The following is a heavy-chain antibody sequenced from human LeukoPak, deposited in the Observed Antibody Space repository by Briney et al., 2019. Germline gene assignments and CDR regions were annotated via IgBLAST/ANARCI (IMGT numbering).Heavy chain of an antibody. CDR2: INPNNGGT. D-gene: IGHD3-10*01. CDR3: ARGAITMVRGVIIYYYYMDV. Sequence: ASVKVSCKASGYTFTSYYMHWVRQAPGQGLEWMGWINPNNGGTNYAQKFQGRVTMTRDTSISTAYMELSRLRSDDTAVYYCARGAITMVRGVIIYYYYMDVWGKGTTVTISS. CDR1: GYTFTSYY. J-gene: IGHJ6*03. V-gene: IGHV1-2*02.